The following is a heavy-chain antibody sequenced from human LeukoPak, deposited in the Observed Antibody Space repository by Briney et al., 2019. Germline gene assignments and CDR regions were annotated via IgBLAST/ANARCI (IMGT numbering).Heavy chain of an antibody. Sequence: GGSLRVSCAASGFTFSNYWMHWVRQAPGKGPVWVSRIKSDGSSTRFADSVQGRFTISRDNGKNTLYLQMNSLRAEDTAVYYCARGGDSSNWYPGYFDYWGQGALVTVSS. J-gene: IGHJ4*02. CDR2: IKSDGSST. V-gene: IGHV3-74*01. CDR1: GFTFSNYW. D-gene: IGHD6-13*01. CDR3: ARGGDSSNWYPGYFDY.